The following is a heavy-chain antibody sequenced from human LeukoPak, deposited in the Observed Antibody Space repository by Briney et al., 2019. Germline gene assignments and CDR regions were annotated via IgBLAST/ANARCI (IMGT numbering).Heavy chain of an antibody. D-gene: IGHD2-21*01. CDR3: ARGAIGEDWLDS. J-gene: IGHJ5*01. CDR2: IYYSGST. CDR1: GGSISSGGYY. Sequence: SQTLSLTCTVSGGSISSGGYYWSWIRQHPGKGLEWIGYIYYSGSTYYNPSLKSRVTISVDTSHNQFSLKLDSVTAADTALYYCARGAIGEDWLDSWGQGTLVTVSS. V-gene: IGHV4-31*03.